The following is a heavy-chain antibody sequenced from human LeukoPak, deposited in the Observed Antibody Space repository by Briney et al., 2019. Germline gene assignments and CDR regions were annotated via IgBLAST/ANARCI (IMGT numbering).Heavy chain of an antibody. CDR1: GFTFSSYS. D-gene: IGHD6-13*01. J-gene: IGHJ3*02. CDR2: ISSSSSYI. CDR3: ARVRYSSLRGAFDI. Sequence: KPGGSLRLSCAASGFTFSSYSMNWVRQAPGKGLEWVSSISSSSSYIYYADSVKGRFTISRDNAKNSLYLQMNSLRAEDTAVYYCARVRYSSLRGAFDIWGQGTVVTVSS. V-gene: IGHV3-21*01.